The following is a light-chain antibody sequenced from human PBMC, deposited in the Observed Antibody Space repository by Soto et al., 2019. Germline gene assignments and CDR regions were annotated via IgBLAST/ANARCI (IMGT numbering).Light chain of an antibody. CDR3: QQYALWPLT. V-gene: IGKV3-15*01. CDR2: GAS. J-gene: IGKJ4*01. Sequence: EIVMTQSPATLSVSPGERATLSCRASQSLKTDGQPFSDYLAWYQQKPGQAPRLLIHGASIRATGVPARFSGSGSGTEFTLTISSLQSEDFADYFCQQYALWPLTFGGGTNVEIK. CDR1: QSLKTDGQPFSDY.